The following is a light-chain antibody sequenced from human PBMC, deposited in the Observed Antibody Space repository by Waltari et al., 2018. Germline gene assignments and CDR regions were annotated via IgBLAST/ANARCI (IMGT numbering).Light chain of an antibody. CDR1: PPNIGNTP. J-gene: IGLJ2*01. V-gene: IGLV1-36*01. Sequence: QSVPTHPPPVSAAPRQRVPISCSGRPPNIGNTPVTWYQQLPGKAPKLLIYYDDLLPSGVSDRFSGSKSGTSASLAISGLQSEDEADYYCAAWDDSLNGLVFGGGTKLTVL. CDR2: YDD. CDR3: AAWDDSLNGLV.